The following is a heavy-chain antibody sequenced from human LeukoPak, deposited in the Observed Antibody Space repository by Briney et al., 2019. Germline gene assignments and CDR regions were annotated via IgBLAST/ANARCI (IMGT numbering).Heavy chain of an antibody. Sequence: ASVKVSCKASGYTFSKFGISWVRQAPGQGLEWMGWIYNGNIKYAQSLQGRVTMTTDKSTSTTYMDLRSLRADDTAVYYCARDWDFGDNLDAFDLWGQGTVVTVSS. CDR3: ARDWDFGDNLDAFDL. CDR2: IYNGNI. CDR1: GYTFSKFG. D-gene: IGHD4-17*01. J-gene: IGHJ3*01. V-gene: IGHV1-18*01.